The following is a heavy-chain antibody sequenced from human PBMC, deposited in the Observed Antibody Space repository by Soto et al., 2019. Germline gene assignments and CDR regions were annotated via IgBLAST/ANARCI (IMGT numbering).Heavy chain of an antibody. CDR2: INPNSGGT. D-gene: IGHD3-10*01. J-gene: IGHJ6*02. Sequence: ASVKVSCKASGYTFTGYYVHWVRQAPGQGLEWMGWINPNSGGTNYAQKFQGWVTMTRDTSISTAYMELSRLRSDDTAVYYCARVGYYYGSGSPISPLDVWGQGTTVTVSS. CDR3: ARVGYYYGSGSPISPLDV. CDR1: GYTFTGYY. V-gene: IGHV1-2*04.